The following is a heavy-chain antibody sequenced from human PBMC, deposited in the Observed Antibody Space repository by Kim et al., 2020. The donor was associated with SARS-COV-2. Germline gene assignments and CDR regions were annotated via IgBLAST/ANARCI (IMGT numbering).Heavy chain of an antibody. J-gene: IGHJ4*02. D-gene: IGHD3-22*01. CDR3: AKLDSSGYYKEYYFDY. CDR2: FDPEDGET. CDR1: RYTLTELS. Sequence: ASVKVSCKVSRYTLTELSMHWVRQAPGKGLEWMGGFDPEDGETIYAQKFQGRVTMTEDTSTDTVYMELSSLRSEDTAVYYCAKLDSSGYYKEYYFDYWGQGTLVTVSS. V-gene: IGHV1-24*01.